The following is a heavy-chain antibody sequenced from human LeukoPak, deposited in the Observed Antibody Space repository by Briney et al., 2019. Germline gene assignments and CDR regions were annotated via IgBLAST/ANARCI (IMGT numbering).Heavy chain of an antibody. CDR3: ATLGYCSGGSCRYFDY. D-gene: IGHD2-15*01. J-gene: IGHJ4*02. Sequence: PSETLSLTCTVSGGSIGSSSDYWGWIRQPPGKGLEWSGSIYYSGSTYYNPPLKSRITISVDTSKNQFSLKLSSVTAADTAVYYCATLGYCSGGSCRYFDYWGQGTLVTVSS. CDR2: IYYSGST. V-gene: IGHV4-39*01. CDR1: GGSIGSSSDY.